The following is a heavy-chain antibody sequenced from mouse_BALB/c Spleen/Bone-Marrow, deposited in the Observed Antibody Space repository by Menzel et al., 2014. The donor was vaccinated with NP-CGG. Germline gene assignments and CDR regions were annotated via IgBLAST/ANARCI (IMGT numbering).Heavy chain of an antibody. V-gene: IGHV1S130*01. CDR3: AREGKDYYGSSDWCFDV. CDR1: GYTFTSSW. D-gene: IGHD1-1*01. Sequence: VQLQQSGSVLVRPGASVKLSCKASGYTFTSSWMHWAKQRPGQGLEWIGEIHPNSGNTNYNEKFKGKATLTVDTSSSTAYVDLSSLTSEDSAVYYCAREGKDYYGSSDWCFDVWGAGTTVTVSS. CDR2: IHPNSGNT. J-gene: IGHJ1*01.